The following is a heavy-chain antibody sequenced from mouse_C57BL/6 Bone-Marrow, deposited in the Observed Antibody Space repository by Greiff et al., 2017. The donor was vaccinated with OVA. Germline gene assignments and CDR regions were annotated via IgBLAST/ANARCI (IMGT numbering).Heavy chain of an antibody. CDR3: ASPLRSFDY. D-gene: IGHD1-1*01. CDR1: GYTFTSYG. CDR2: IYPRSGNT. V-gene: IGHV1-81*01. J-gene: IGHJ2*01. Sequence: VQLQQSGAELVRPGASVKLSCKASGYTFTSYGISWVKQRTGQGLEWIGEIYPRSGNTYYNEKFKGKATLTADKSSSTAYMELRSLTSEDSAVYYCASPLRSFDYWGQGTTLTVSA.